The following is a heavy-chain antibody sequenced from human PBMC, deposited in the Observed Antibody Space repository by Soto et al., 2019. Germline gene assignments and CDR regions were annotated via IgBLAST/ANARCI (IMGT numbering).Heavy chain of an antibody. CDR3: ARRVWELHAFDI. CDR2: ISYSGRA. Sequence: SETLSLTGTVSGVSMRNYYWNWIRQTPGKGPEWIGSISYSGRASYSPSLQSRVAISLDTSKIQFSLTLNSVTAADTAMYYCARRVWELHAFDIWGQGTMVTVS. J-gene: IGHJ3*02. V-gene: IGHV4-59*01. CDR1: GVSMRNYY. D-gene: IGHD1-26*01.